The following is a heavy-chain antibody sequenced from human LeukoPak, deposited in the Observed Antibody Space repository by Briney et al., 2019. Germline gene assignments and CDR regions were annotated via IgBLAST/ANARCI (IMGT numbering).Heavy chain of an antibody. J-gene: IGHJ6*03. V-gene: IGHV3-23*01. D-gene: IGHD3-10*01. CDR2: ISGSGGST. Sequence: PGGSLRLSCAASGFTFSSYAMSWVRQAPGKGLEWVSAISGSGGSTYYADSVKGRFTISRDNSKNTLYLQMNSLRAEDTAVYYCAKEGGSNGQRGLYYYYMDVWGKGTTVTVSS. CDR1: GFTFSSYA. CDR3: AKEGGSNGQRGLYYYYMDV.